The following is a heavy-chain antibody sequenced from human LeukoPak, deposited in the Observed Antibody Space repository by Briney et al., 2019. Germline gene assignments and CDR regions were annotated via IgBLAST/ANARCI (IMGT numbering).Heavy chain of an antibody. V-gene: IGHV4-38-2*02. J-gene: IGHJ4*02. CDR3: ASFSRGFDY. CDR1: GYSISSGYY. CDR2: IYHSGST. D-gene: IGHD2/OR15-2a*01. Sequence: SETLSLTCTVSGYSISSGYYWGWIRQPPGKGLEWIGSIYHSGSTYYNPSLKSRVTISVDTSKNQFSLKLSSVTAADTAVYYCASFSRGFDYWGQGTLVTVSS.